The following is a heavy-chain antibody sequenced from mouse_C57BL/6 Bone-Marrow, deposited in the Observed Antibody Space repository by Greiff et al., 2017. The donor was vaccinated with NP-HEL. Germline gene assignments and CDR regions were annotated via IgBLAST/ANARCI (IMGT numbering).Heavy chain of an antibody. V-gene: IGHV1-19*01. Sequence: VQLQQSGPVLVKPGASVKMSCKASGYTFTDYYMNWVKQSHGKSLEWIGVINPYNGGTSYNQKFKGKATLTVDKSSSTAYMELNSLTAEDSAVYYCARSGETARRYAMDYWGQGTSVTVSS. CDR1: GYTFTDYY. D-gene: IGHD3-2*01. J-gene: IGHJ4*01. CDR3: ARSGETARRYAMDY. CDR2: INPYNGGT.